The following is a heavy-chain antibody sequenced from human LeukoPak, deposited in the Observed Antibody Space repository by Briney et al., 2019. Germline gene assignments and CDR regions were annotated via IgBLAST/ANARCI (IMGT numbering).Heavy chain of an antibody. CDR1: GYTLTSYG. D-gene: IGHD3-22*01. V-gene: IGHV1-18*01. CDR3: ASTTYYYDSSGYEYYGMDV. CDR2: ISAYNGNT. J-gene: IGHJ6*02. Sequence: ASVKVSCKASGYTLTSYGISWVRQAPGQGLEWMGWISAYNGNTNYAQKLQGRVTMTTDTSTSTAYMELRSLRSDDTAVYYCASTTYYYDSSGYEYYGMDVWGQGTTVTVSS.